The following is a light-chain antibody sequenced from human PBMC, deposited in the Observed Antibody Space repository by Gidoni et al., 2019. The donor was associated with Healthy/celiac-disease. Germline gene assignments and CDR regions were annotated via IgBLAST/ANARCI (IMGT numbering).Light chain of an antibody. CDR1: SSNIGAGYD. Sequence: QSVLTQPPSGSGAPGQRFTISCTGSSSNIGAGYDVHWYQQLPGTAPKLLIYGNSNRPSGVPDRFSGSKSGTSASLAITGLQAEDEADYYCQSYDSSLSGLGVFGGGTKLTVL. CDR3: QSYDSSLSGLGV. CDR2: GNS. J-gene: IGLJ3*02. V-gene: IGLV1-40*01.